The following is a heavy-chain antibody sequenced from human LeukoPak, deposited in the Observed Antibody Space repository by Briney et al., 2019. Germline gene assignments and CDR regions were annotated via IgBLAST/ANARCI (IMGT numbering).Heavy chain of an antibody. D-gene: IGHD1-26*01. CDR2: IKQDGSEK. CDR3: ARLPKHWKWELRGAFDI. Sequence: PGGSLRLSCAASGFTFSSYWMSWVRQAPGKGLEWVANIKQDGSEKYYVDSVKGRFTISRDNAKNSLYLQMNSLRAEDTAVYYCARLPKHWKWELRGAFDIWSQGTMVTVSS. J-gene: IGHJ3*02. CDR1: GFTFSSYW. V-gene: IGHV3-7*01.